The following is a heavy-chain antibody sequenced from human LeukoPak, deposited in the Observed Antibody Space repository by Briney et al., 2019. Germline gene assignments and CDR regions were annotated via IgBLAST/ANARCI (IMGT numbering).Heavy chain of an antibody. CDR2: ISAYNGNT. CDR3: ARGLAVAGYFDY. J-gene: IGHJ4*02. Sequence: GASVKVSCKASGGTFSSYAISWVRQAPGQGLEWMGWISAYNGNTNYAQKLQGRVTMTTDTSTSTAYMELRSLRSDDTAVYYCARGLAVAGYFDYWGQGTLVTVSS. CDR1: GGTFSSYA. D-gene: IGHD6-19*01. V-gene: IGHV1-18*01.